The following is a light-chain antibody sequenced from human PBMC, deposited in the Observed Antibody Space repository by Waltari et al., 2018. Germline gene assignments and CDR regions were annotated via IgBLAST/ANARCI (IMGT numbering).Light chain of an antibody. CDR3: LHYVRLPGT. V-gene: IGKV3-20*01. CDR1: KSVSRS. J-gene: IGKJ1*01. CDR2: GAS. Sequence: EIGWTQSTGTLSSPLGERATLPCRPSKSVSRSLAWYQQKPGQAPRRLIYGASIRATGVPDRFSGSGSGTDFSLTISRLEPEDFGVYYCLHYVRLPGTFGQGTKVEIK.